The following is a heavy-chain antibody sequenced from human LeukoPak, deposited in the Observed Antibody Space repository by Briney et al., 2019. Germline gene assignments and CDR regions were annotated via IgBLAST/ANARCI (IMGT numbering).Heavy chain of an antibody. V-gene: IGHV3-21*01. CDR3: AREIPYGGGAFDI. Sequence: GGSLRLSCAASGFTFSSYSMNWVRQAPGKGLEWVSSISSSSSYIYYADSVKGRFTISRDNAKNSLYLQMNSLRAEDTAVYYCAREIPYGGGAFDIWGQGTMVTVSS. J-gene: IGHJ3*02. D-gene: IGHD4-23*01. CDR1: GFTFSSYS. CDR2: ISSSSSYI.